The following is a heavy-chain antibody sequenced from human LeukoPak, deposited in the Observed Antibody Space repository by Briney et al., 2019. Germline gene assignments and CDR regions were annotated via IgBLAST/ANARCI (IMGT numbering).Heavy chain of an antibody. CDR1: GVSISSDNNY. CDR3: RITYYHPSLTSRHPVSVDTSNTQFSLKLPSMTAPDTALYYCARSLSAAGPTHNWFDP. D-gene: IGHD3-10*01. V-gene: IGHV4-39*01. Sequence: PSETLSLTCTVSGVSISSDNNYWGWIRQPPGKGLEWIGTIYYSGTTYYNPSLMSRVTVSVDTSKTQFSLKLTSVTAADTAVYYSRITYYHPSLTSRHPVSVDTSNTQFSLKLPSMTAPDTALYYCARSLSAAGPTHNWFDPWGQGTLVTVSS. CDR2: IYYSGTT. J-gene: IGHJ5*02.